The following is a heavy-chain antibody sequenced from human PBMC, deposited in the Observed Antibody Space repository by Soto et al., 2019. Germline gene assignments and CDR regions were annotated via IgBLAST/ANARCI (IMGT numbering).Heavy chain of an antibody. V-gene: IGHV3-23*01. D-gene: IGHD2-8*01. Sequence: GSLRLSCAASGFTFSSYAMSWVRRAPGKGLEWVSGISGGGGTTYYVDYAKRLFTISGNISKTTVYLEMKGVRARDTVVYYCSNRRCEPVYGRVCTRFDDWGPGTLVNVFS. CDR2: ISGGGGTT. CDR1: GFTFSSYA. J-gene: IGHJ4*02. CDR3: SNRRCEPVYGRVCTRFDD.